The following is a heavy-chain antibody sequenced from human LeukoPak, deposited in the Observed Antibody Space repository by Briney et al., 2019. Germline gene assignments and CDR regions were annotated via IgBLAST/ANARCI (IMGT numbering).Heavy chain of an antibody. V-gene: IGHV3-23*01. CDR1: GFTFSSYA. CDR3: ATSTGYSYGTYSFDY. D-gene: IGHD5-18*01. J-gene: IGHJ4*02. CDR2: ISGSGGST. Sequence: GGSLRLSCAASGFTFSSYAMSWVRQAPGKGLEWVSAISGSGGSTYYADSVKGRFTISRDNSKNTLYLQMNSLRAADTAVYYCATSTGYSYGTYSFDYWGQGTLVTVSS.